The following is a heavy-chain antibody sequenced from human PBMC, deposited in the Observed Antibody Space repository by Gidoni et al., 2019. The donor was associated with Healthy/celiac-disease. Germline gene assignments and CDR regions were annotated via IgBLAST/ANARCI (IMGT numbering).Heavy chain of an antibody. D-gene: IGHD6-19*01. J-gene: IGHJ3*02. Sequence: QVQLVQSGAEVKKPGSSVKVSCKASGGTFSSYAISWVRQAPGQGLEWMGGIIPIFGTANYAQKFQGRVTITADKSTSTAYMELSSLRSEDTAVYYCARENDLDSSGWYSGAFDIWGQGTMVTVSS. CDR2: IIPIFGTA. CDR3: ARENDLDSSGWYSGAFDI. V-gene: IGHV1-69*06. CDR1: GGTFSSYA.